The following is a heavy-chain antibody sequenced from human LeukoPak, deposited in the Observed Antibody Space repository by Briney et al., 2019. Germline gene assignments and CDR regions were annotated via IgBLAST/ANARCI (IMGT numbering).Heavy chain of an antibody. CDR2: ISSSSLYI. Sequence: PGGSLRLSCAASGFTFSSYSMNWVRQAPGKGLEWVSCISSSSLYIYYADSVKGRFTISRDNAKNSLYLQMNSLRAEDTAVYYCARDKALMLRGVIIRENYYYYMDVWGKGTTVTISS. CDR1: GFTFSSYS. D-gene: IGHD3-10*01. CDR3: ARDKALMLRGVIIRENYYYYMDV. J-gene: IGHJ6*03. V-gene: IGHV3-21*01.